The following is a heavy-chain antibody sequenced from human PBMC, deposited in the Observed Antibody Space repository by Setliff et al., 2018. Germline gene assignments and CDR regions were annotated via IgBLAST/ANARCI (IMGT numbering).Heavy chain of an antibody. J-gene: IGHJ4*02. CDR3: ARILVDSSGDSDYFDY. D-gene: IGHD3-22*01. CDR1: GGSFSDYY. CDR2: INPSGST. Sequence: PSETLSLTCAVYGGSFSDYYWSWIRQPPGKGLEWIGEINPSGSTNYSPSLESRVTISVDTSKNQFSLKLSSVTAADTAVYYCARILVDSSGDSDYFDYWGQGTLVTVS. V-gene: IGHV4-34*01.